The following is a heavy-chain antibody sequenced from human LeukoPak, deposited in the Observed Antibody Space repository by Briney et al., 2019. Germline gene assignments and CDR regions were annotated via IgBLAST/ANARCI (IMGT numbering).Heavy chain of an antibody. Sequence: GGSLRLSCAASGFTFSSYSMNWVRQAPGKGLEWVSSISSSSSYIYYADSVKGRFTISRDNAKNSLYLQMNSLRAEDTAVYYCARMDDIVVVVAATQYNWFDPWGQGTLVTVSS. J-gene: IGHJ5*02. CDR2: ISSSSSYI. CDR3: ARMDDIVVVVAATQYNWFDP. V-gene: IGHV3-21*01. CDR1: GFTFSSYS. D-gene: IGHD2-15*01.